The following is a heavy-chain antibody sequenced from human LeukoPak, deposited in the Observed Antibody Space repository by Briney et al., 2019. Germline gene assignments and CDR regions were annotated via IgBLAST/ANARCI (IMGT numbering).Heavy chain of an antibody. CDR2: ISYDGSNK. V-gene: IGHV3-30*18. CDR1: GFTFSSYG. J-gene: IGHJ6*02. D-gene: IGHD3-10*01. Sequence: GGSLRLSCAASGFTFSSYGMHWVRQAPGKGLEWVAVISYDGSNKYYADSVKGRFTISRDNSKNTLYLQMNSLRAEDTAVYYCAKDGGEVTRKYYYYGMDVWGQGTTVTVSS. CDR3: AKDGGEVTRKYYYYGMDV.